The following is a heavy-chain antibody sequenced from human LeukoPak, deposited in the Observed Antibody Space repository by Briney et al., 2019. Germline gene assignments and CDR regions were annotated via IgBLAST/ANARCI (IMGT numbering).Heavy chain of an antibody. Sequence: ASVKVSCKSSGYTFTSYGISWVREAPGQGLEWMGWISAYNGNTNYAQKLQGRVTMTTDTSTSTAYMELRSLRSDDTAVYYCAIDVRSDPTMRLGVTGSWGEGALGTVSS. CDR3: AIDVRSDPTMRLGVTGS. D-gene: IGHD3-10*01. CDR2: ISAYNGNT. V-gene: IGHV1-18*01. CDR1: GYTFTSYG. J-gene: IGHJ5*02.